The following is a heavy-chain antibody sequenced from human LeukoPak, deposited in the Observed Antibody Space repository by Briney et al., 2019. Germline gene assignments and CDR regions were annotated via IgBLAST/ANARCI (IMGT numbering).Heavy chain of an antibody. CDR3: ARVNYDVWSGYSFYHYYMDV. CDR2: INPSGGST. V-gene: IGHV1-46*01. J-gene: IGHJ6*03. CDR1: GYTFTSYY. D-gene: IGHD3-3*01. Sequence: ASVKVSCKASGYTFTSYYMHWVRQAPGQGLEWMGIINPSGGSTSYAQKFQGRVTMTRDTSTSTVYMELSSLRSEDTAVYYCARVNYDVWSGYSFYHYYMDVWGRGTTVTVSS.